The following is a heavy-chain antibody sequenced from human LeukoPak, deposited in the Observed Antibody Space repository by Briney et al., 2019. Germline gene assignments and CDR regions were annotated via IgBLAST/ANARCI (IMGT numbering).Heavy chain of an antibody. V-gene: IGHV3-48*03. J-gene: IGHJ4*02. CDR3: ARGGSFVEY. Sequence: QPGGSLRLSCAASGFTFSNYEMHWVRRAPGKGLEGVSYISSGGCTVYYADSVKGRFTVSRDNAKNSLYLQMSTLRAEDTAVYYCARGGSFVEYWGQGALVSVSS. CDR2: ISSGGCTV. D-gene: IGHD3-10*01. CDR1: GFTFSNYE.